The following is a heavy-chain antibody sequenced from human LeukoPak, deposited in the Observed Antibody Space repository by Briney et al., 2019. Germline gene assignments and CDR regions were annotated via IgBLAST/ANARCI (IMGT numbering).Heavy chain of an antibody. CDR2: IYYSGST. CDR3: ARGTRIAVAAT. J-gene: IGHJ4*02. V-gene: IGHV4-59*01. CDR1: GGSISSYY. D-gene: IGHD6-19*01. Sequence: SETLSLTCTVSGGSISSYYWSWIRQAPGKGLEWIGYIYYSGSTNYNPSLKSRVTISVDTSKNQFSLKLSSVTAADTAVYYCARGTRIAVAATWGQGTLVTVSS.